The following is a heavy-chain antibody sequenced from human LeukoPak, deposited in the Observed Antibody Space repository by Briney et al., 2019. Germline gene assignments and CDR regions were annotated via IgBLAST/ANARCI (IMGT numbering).Heavy chain of an antibody. D-gene: IGHD2-8*01. CDR2: IYPYDSDT. J-gene: IGHJ3*02. V-gene: IGHV5-51*01. Sequence: GEALKISGKCSGYRFISYWIGGVRQMPGKGLEWMGIIYPYDSDTRYSPSLQGHITISADKSIIAAYLQWSSLTASDTAMYYCARRRCTNDVCYTGGAFDIWGQGTVVTVSS. CDR1: GYRFISYW. CDR3: ARRRCTNDVCYTGGAFDI.